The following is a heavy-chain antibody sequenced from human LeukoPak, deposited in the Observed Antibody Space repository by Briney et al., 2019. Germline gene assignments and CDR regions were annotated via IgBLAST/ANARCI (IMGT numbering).Heavy chain of an antibody. Sequence: SETLSLTCTVSGGSISSYYWSWIRQPPGKGLEWIGYIYYSGGTNYNPSLKSRVTISVDTSKNQFSLKLSSVTAADTAVYYCARALRYFDWLSTRHYYYYMDVWGKGTTVTVSS. D-gene: IGHD3-9*01. CDR2: IYYSGGT. J-gene: IGHJ6*03. V-gene: IGHV4-59*01. CDR3: ARALRYFDWLSTRHYYYYMDV. CDR1: GGSISSYY.